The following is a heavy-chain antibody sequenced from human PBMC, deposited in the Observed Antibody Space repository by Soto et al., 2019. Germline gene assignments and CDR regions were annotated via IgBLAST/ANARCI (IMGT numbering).Heavy chain of an antibody. CDR1: GFTFSSYG. D-gene: IGHD6-19*01. J-gene: IGHJ6*04. CDR3: TRAAAIIVAGNHGVDV. Sequence: QVQLVASGGGGVQPGRSLRLSCAASGFTFSSYGMHLVRQAPGKGLEWVAVIWYDGINKYYADSVKGRFTISRDNSKNTLYVHMNSLRADDTAVYYCTRAAAIIVAGNHGVDVWGKVNTVAVSS. CDR2: IWYDGINK. V-gene: IGHV3-33*01.